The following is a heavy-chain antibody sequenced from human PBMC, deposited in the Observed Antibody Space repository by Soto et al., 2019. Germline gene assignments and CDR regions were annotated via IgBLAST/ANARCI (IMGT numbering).Heavy chain of an antibody. CDR2: IYHSGST. D-gene: IGHD2-2*01. V-gene: IGHV4-4*02. Sequence: TSETLSLTCAVSGGSISSSNWWSWVRQPPGKGLEWIGEIYHSGSTNYNPSLKSRVTISVDKSKNQFSLKLSSVTAADTAVYYCARSHCSSTSCYGMDVWGQGTTVTVSS. J-gene: IGHJ6*02. CDR1: GGSISSSNW. CDR3: ARSHCSSTSCYGMDV.